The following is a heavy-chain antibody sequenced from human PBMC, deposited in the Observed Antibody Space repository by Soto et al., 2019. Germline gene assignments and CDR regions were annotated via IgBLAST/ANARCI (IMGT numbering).Heavy chain of an antibody. CDR2: INHSGST. D-gene: IGHD2-2*01. CDR3: ARALVVPAAMGWFDP. Sequence: SETLSLTCAVYGGSFSGYYWSWIRQPPGKGLEWIGEINHSGSTNYNPSLKSRVTISVDTSKNQFSLKLSSVTAADTAVYYCARALVVPAAMGWFDPWGQGTLVTVSS. J-gene: IGHJ5*02. CDR1: GGSFSGYY. V-gene: IGHV4-34*01.